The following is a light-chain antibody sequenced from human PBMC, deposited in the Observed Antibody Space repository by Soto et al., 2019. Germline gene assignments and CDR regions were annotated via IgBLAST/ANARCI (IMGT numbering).Light chain of an antibody. CDR3: QQYDNLPIT. V-gene: IGKV1-33*01. Sequence: DIQMTQSPSSLSASVGDRATITCQASQDISNYLNWYQHKPGKAPKLLIYDASNLETGVPSRFSGSGSGTDFTFTISSLQPEDIATYYCQQYDNLPITFGPGTKVDIK. CDR1: QDISNY. J-gene: IGKJ3*01. CDR2: DAS.